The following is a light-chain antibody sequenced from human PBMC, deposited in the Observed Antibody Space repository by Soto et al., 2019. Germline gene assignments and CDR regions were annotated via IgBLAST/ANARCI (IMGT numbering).Light chain of an antibody. CDR3: QQYGSSAT. CDR2: GES. CDR1: QSVSSN. Sequence: TQSPATLSVFPGERATLSCRASQSVSSNLAWYQQKPGQAPRLLIYGESSRATGIPDRFSGSGSGTDFTLTISRLEPEDFAVYYCQQYGSSATFGQGTRLEIK. J-gene: IGKJ5*01. V-gene: IGKV3-20*01.